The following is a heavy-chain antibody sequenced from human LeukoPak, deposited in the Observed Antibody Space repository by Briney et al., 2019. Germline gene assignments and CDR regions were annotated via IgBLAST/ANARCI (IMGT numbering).Heavy chain of an antibody. V-gene: IGHV4-4*07. D-gene: IGHD3-10*01. J-gene: IGHJ4*02. CDR3: ARGAYYYGSGKIFDY. Sequence: SETLSLTCSVSGGSIGDYNWSRIRQSSGRGLEWIGRIYPGGKTIYNPSLKSRVTMSVDTSKNQFSLKLSSVTAADTAVYYCARGAYYYGSGKIFDYWGQGTLVTVSS. CDR1: GGSIGDYN. CDR2: IYPGGKT.